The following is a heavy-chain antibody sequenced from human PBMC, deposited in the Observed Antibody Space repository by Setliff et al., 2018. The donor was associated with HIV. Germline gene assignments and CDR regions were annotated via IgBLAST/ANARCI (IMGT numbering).Heavy chain of an antibody. D-gene: IGHD6-13*01. V-gene: IGHV1-24*01. Sequence: SVKVSCKVSGYTLTEFSIHWVRQAPGKGLEWMGGFDPEDGERIYAQKFQGRVTMTEDTSTDTAYMELSSLKSEDTAVYYCVVAAAGTSSYYWGQGTLVTVSS. CDR2: FDPEDGER. CDR3: VVAAAGTSSYY. J-gene: IGHJ4*02. CDR1: GYTLTEFS.